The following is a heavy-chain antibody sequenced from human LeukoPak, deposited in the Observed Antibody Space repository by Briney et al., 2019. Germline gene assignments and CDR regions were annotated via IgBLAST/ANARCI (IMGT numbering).Heavy chain of an antibody. D-gene: IGHD1-26*01. CDR2: IYHSGSA. V-gene: IGHV4-38-2*02. Sequence: SETLSLTCTVSGYSISSGYYWGWIRQPPGKGLEWVGSIYHSGSAYYNPSLKSRVAISVDTSKNQFSLKLGSVTAADTAVYYCARGAAKWELRRRLFDYWGQGTLVTVSS. J-gene: IGHJ4*02. CDR3: ARGAAKWELRRRLFDY. CDR1: GYSISSGYY.